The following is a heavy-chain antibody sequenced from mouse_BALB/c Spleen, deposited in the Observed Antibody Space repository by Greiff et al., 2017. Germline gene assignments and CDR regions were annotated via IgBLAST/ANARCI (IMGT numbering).Heavy chain of an antibody. Sequence: EVMLVESGGGLVKPGGSLKLSCAASGFTFSSYAMSWVRQTPEKRLEWVATISSGGSYTYYPDSVKGRFTISRDNAKNTLYLQISSLRSEDTAMYYCARQGNDYYAMDYWGQGTSVTVSS. V-gene: IGHV5-9-3*01. CDR1: GFTFSSYA. J-gene: IGHJ4*01. CDR2: ISSGGSYT. D-gene: IGHD2-1*01. CDR3: ARQGNDYYAMDY.